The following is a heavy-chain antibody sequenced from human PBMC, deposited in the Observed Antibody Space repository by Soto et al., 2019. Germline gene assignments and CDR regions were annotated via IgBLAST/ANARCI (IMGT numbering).Heavy chain of an antibody. CDR3: AAEGYYYDSSGYDYAFDI. CDR2: IVVGSGNT. CDR1: GFTFTSSA. V-gene: IGHV1-58*02. J-gene: IGHJ3*02. D-gene: IGHD3-22*01. Sequence: QMQLVQSGPEVKKPGTSVKVSCKASGFTFTSSAMQWVRQARGQRLEWIGWIVVGSGNTNYAQKFQERVTITRDMSTSTAYMELSSLRSEDTAVYYCAAEGYYYDSSGYDYAFDIWGQGTMVTVSS.